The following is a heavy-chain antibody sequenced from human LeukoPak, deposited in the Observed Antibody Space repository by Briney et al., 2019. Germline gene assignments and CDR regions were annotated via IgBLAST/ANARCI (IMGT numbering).Heavy chain of an antibody. Sequence: GGSLRLSCAASGFTVSSNYMSWVRQAPGKGLEWVAVISGSGGSTYYADSVKGRFTISRDNSKNTLYLQMNSLRAEDTAVYYCAKFKGYSGYDDYFDYWGQGTLVTVSS. CDR1: GFTVSSNY. V-gene: IGHV3-23*01. J-gene: IGHJ4*02. CDR3: AKFKGYSGYDDYFDY. CDR2: ISGSGGST. D-gene: IGHD5-12*01.